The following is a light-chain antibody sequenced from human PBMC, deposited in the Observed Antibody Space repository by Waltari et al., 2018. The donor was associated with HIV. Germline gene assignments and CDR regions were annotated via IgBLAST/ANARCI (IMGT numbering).Light chain of an antibody. Sequence: DIQMTQSPSSLSASVGDRVTITCRASQSITNFLNWYQQKPGKAPNLLIYTASSLQSGFPSRFSGSGSGTDFTLTISSLQYEEFATYYCQQSYRTPFTFGPGTKLEIK. V-gene: IGKV1-39*01. CDR1: QSITNF. J-gene: IGKJ2*01. CDR3: QQSYRTPFT. CDR2: TAS.